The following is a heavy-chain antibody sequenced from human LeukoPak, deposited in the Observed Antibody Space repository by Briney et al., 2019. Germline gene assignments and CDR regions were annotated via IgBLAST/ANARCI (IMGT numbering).Heavy chain of an antibody. Sequence: GSLRLSCAASGFTVSSNYMSWVRQAPGKGLEWVSVIYSGGSTYYADSVKGRFTISRDNSKNTLYLQMSSLRAEDTAVYYCVKGMEDYDILTGVLDVWGQGTTVTVSS. J-gene: IGHJ6*02. CDR2: IYSGGST. D-gene: IGHD3-9*01. CDR1: GFTVSSNY. CDR3: VKGMEDYDILTGVLDV. V-gene: IGHV3-53*05.